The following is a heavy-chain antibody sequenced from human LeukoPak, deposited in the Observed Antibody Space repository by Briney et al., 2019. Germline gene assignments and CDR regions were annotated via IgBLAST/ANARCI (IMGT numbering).Heavy chain of an antibody. Sequence: ASETLSLTCTVSGGSISTSNYFWGWIRQPPGKGLEWIGNLYFRGSTYYNPSLKSRVTISVDTSKNQFSLKLSSVTAADTAVYYCARALTMIVVFGYWGQGTLVTVSS. CDR2: LYFRGST. D-gene: IGHD3-22*01. CDR3: ARALTMIVVFGY. V-gene: IGHV4-39*07. J-gene: IGHJ4*02. CDR1: GGSISTSNYF.